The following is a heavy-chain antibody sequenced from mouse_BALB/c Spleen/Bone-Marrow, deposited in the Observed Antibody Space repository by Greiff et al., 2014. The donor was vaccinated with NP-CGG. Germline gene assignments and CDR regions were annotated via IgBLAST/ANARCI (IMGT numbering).Heavy chain of an antibody. CDR2: IIPYNDGT. V-gene: IGHV1-14*01. CDR3: ASHDGYYVGWYFDV. Sequence: LVESGPELVKPGTSVKMSCKASGYTFTSYVMHWVKQKPGQGLEWIGYIIPYNDGTKYNEKFKGKATLTSDKSSSTAYMELSSLTSEDSAVYYCASHDGYYVGWYFDVWGAGTTVTVSS. J-gene: IGHJ1*01. D-gene: IGHD2-3*01. CDR1: GYTFTSYV.